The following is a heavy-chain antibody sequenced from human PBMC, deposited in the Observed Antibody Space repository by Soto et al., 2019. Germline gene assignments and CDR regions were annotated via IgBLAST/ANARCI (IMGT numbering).Heavy chain of an antibody. J-gene: IGHJ4*02. CDR1: GYTFTSYA. Sequence: GASVKVSCKASGYTFTSYAMHWVRQAPGQRLEWMGWINAGNGNTKYSQKFQGRVTITRDTSASTAYMELNSLKTEDTAVYYCARGPDSSTGYYGPFEYWGQGTLVTVSS. D-gene: IGHD3-9*01. CDR2: INAGNGNT. CDR3: ARGPDSSTGYYGPFEY. V-gene: IGHV1-3*01.